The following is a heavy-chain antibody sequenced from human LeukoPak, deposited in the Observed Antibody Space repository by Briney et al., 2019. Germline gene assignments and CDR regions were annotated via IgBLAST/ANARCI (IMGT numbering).Heavy chain of an antibody. J-gene: IGHJ6*03. Sequence: ASVKVSCEASGYTFTGYYMHWVRQAPGQGLEWMGWISPNSGDTNYAQKFQGRVTMTRDTSISTAYMELNRLRSDDTAVYYCARDLQWLHYYMDVWGKGTTVTVSS. CDR3: ARDLQWLHYYMDV. CDR2: ISPNSGDT. CDR1: GYTFTGYY. D-gene: IGHD5-12*01. V-gene: IGHV1-2*02.